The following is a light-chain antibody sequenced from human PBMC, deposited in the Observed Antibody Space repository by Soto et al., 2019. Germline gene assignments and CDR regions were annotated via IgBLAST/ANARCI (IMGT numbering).Light chain of an antibody. CDR1: QSVFFRSNNKNY. J-gene: IGKJ1*01. CDR3: QQYYDPRRT. Sequence: DVVMTQSPDSLAVSLGERATINCRSSQSVFFRSNNKNYLAWYQQKPGQRPKLLISWASSRESGVPDSFSGSGSGKDFTLPINSLQAEDVAVYYCQQYYDPRRTFGQGTKVEMK. V-gene: IGKV4-1*01. CDR2: WAS.